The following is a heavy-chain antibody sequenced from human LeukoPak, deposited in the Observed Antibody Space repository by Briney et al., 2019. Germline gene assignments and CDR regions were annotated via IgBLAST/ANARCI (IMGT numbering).Heavy chain of an antibody. CDR2: ISSSSSYI. Sequence: GGSMRLSCAASGFTFSSYSMNWVRQAPGKGLEWVSSISSSSSYIYYADSVKGRFTISRDNAKNSLYLQMNSLRAEDTAVYYCARSTIAAASFDYWGQGTLVTVSS. CDR1: GFTFSSYS. V-gene: IGHV3-21*01. J-gene: IGHJ4*02. D-gene: IGHD6-6*01. CDR3: ARSTIAAASFDY.